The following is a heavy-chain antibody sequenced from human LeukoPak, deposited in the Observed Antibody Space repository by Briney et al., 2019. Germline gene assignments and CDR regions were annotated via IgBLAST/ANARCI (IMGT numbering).Heavy chain of an antibody. Sequence: GASVTVSCKASGYTFTGYYMHWVRQAPGQGLEWMGWINPNSGGTNYAQKFQGRVTMTRDTSISTAYMELSRLRSDDTAVYYCARDRELREYYFDYWGQGTLVTVSS. CDR3: ARDRELREYYFDY. J-gene: IGHJ4*02. CDR2: INPNSGGT. CDR1: GYTFTGYY. V-gene: IGHV1-2*02. D-gene: IGHD1-26*01.